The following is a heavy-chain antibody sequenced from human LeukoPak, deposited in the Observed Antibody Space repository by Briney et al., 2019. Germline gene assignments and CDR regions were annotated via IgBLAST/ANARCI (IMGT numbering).Heavy chain of an antibody. V-gene: IGHV5-51*01. CDR3: ATYAGSYSKYFQH. J-gene: IGHJ1*01. D-gene: IGHD3-10*01. CDR2: IYPGDSDT. CDR1: EYSFTNYW. Sequence: GESLKISCKGSEYSFTNYWIGWVRQMPGKGLEWMGIIYPGDSDTRYSPSFQGQVTISADKSISTAYLQCSSLKASDTAMYLCATYAGSYSKYFQHWGQGTLVTVSS.